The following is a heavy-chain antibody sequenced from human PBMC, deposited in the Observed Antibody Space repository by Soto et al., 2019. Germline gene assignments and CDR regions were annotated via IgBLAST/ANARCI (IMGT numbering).Heavy chain of an antibody. Sequence: ASVKVSCKASGYTFTVYYMHWVRQAPGQGLEWMGWINPKSGGTMYPQKFQGRVTMTWDTSISTAYMALTRLRSDDTAVYYCARDLAKGGGSAGFDYWGQGTLVTV. CDR2: INPKSGGT. CDR3: ARDLAKGGGSAGFDY. D-gene: IGHD1-26*01. V-gene: IGHV1-2*02. J-gene: IGHJ4*02. CDR1: GYTFTVYY.